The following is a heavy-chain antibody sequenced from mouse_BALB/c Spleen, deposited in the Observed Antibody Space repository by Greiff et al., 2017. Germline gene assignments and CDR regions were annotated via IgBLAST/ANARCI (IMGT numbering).Heavy chain of an antibody. J-gene: IGHJ3*01. CDR1: GYTFTSYW. CDR2: IYPGDGDT. V-gene: IGHV1-87*01. CDR3: ARSVYYGYDEEFDY. D-gene: IGHD2-2*01. Sequence: QVQLQQSGAELVRPGASVKLSCKASGYTFTSYWMQWVKQRPGQGLEWIGAIYPGDGDTSYTQKFKGKATLTADKSSSTAYMQLSSLASEDSAVYYCARSVYYGYDEEFDYWGQGTLVTVSA.